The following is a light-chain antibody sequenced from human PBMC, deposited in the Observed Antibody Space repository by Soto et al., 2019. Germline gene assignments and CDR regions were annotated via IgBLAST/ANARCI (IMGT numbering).Light chain of an antibody. CDR2: SNN. CDR1: SSNIGGNT. CDR3: AAWDDSLNAVV. J-gene: IGLJ2*01. V-gene: IGLV1-44*01. Sequence: QSVLTQPPSASGTPGQRVTISCSGSSSNIGGNTVNWYQQLPGTAPIVLIYSNNQRPSGVPDRFSGSKSGTSASLAISGLQSEDEADYYCAAWDDSLNAVVFGGGTKVTVL.